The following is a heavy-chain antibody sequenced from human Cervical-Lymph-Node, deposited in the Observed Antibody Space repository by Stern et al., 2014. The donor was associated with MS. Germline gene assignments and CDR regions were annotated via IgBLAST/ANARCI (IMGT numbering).Heavy chain of an antibody. V-gene: IGHV3-23*04. D-gene: IGHD2-21*01. J-gene: IGHJ6*02. CDR1: GFTFRTYA. CDR3: AKNVAGSAMDA. CDR2: ISGSGGST. Sequence: EMQLVESGVNVIQPGGSLRLSCATSGFTFRTYAMNWVRQAPGKGLEWGSGISGSGGSTYYADHVKGRFTISRDNSNNTLYLQMNSLRAEDTAVYYCAKNVAGSAMDAWGQGTRVTVSS.